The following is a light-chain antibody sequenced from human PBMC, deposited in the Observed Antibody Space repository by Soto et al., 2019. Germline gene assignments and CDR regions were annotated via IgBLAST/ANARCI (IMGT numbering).Light chain of an antibody. CDR2: EVN. CDR1: TSDIGGYDY. CDR3: SSHGGNSPYV. Sequence: QSALTQPPSASGSPGQSVAISCTGTTSDIGGYDYVSWYQQHPGKAPKLMIYEVNKRPSGVPDRFPGSKSGNTASLTVSGLQAEDEADYYCSSHGGNSPYVFGTGTKVTVL. V-gene: IGLV2-8*01. J-gene: IGLJ1*01.